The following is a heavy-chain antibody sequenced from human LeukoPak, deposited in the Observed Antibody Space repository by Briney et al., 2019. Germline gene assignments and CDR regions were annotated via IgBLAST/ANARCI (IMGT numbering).Heavy chain of an antibody. CDR2: ISGGGTST. J-gene: IGHJ4*02. Sequence: GGSLRLSCAASGFAFSTYAMSWVRQAPGKGLQWVSAISGGGTSTYYADSARGRFTISRDNSKNTLYLQMNSLRAEDTAVYYCAKQIYYTSRNQRETSDYWGQGTLVTVSS. V-gene: IGHV3-23*01. CDR3: AKQIYYTSRNQRETSDY. D-gene: IGHD3-10*01. CDR1: GFAFSTYA.